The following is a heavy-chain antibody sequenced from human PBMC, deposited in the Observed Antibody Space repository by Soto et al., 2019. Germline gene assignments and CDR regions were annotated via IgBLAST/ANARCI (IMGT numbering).Heavy chain of an antibody. V-gene: IGHV1-69*01. D-gene: IGHD5-18*01. Sequence: SVKVSCKASGYTFTSYGISWVRQAPGQGLEWMGGIIPIFGTANYAQKFQGRVTITADESTSTAYMELSSLRSEGTAVYYCARDEDTAMVRDYYYYGMDVWGQGTTVTVSS. J-gene: IGHJ6*02. CDR2: IIPIFGTA. CDR1: GYTFTSYG. CDR3: ARDEDTAMVRDYYYYGMDV.